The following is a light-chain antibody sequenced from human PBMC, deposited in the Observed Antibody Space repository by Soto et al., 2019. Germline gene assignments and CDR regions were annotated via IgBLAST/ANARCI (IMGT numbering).Light chain of an antibody. CDR1: QSVSSY. Sequence: EIVLTQAPATLSLSPGERATLSCRASQSVSSYLAWYQQKPGQAPRLLIYDASNRATGIPARFSGSGSGTDFTLTISSLEPEDFAVYYCQQRSNSYTFGQGTKV. CDR2: DAS. V-gene: IGKV3-11*01. J-gene: IGKJ2*01. CDR3: QQRSNSYT.